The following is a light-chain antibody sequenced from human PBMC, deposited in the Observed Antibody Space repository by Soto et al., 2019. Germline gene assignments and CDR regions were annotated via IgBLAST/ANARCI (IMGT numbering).Light chain of an antibody. CDR1: SGYSTYG. CDR3: HTWGTGIWV. J-gene: IGLJ3*02. Sequence: QSVLTQAPSASASLGASVKLTCTLSSGYSTYGIAWHQQQPEKGPRFLMKLNSDGSHNKGDGIPDRFSGSSSGAERYLTISSLQLEDEADYYCHTWGTGIWVFGGGTKLTVL. CDR2: LNSDGSH. V-gene: IGLV4-69*01.